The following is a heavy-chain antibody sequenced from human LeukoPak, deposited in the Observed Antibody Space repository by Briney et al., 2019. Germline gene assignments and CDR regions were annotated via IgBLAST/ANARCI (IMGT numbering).Heavy chain of an antibody. J-gene: IGHJ4*02. CDR1: GGSISSYY. D-gene: IGHD5-24*01. V-gene: IGHV4-59*01. CDR2: IYYSGST. CDR3: ARAGWLQFEYFDY. Sequence: SETLSLTCTVSGGSISSYYWSWIRQPPGKGLEWIGYIYYSGSTNYNPSLKSRVTISVDTSKNQFSLKLSSVTAADTAVYYCARAGWLQFEYFDYWGQGTLVTVSS.